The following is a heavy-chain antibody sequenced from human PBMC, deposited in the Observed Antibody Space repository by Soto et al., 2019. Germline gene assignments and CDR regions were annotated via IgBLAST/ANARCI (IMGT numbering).Heavy chain of an antibody. J-gene: IGHJ4*02. CDR3: AREGSYSAYNFAHGIQLWSFNF. Sequence: PSETLSLTCTVSGGSINTFYWSWVRQPAGKGLEWIGRIFSSGSTSFNPSLESRVARSVDTSKNHFSLNWSSVTAADMAVYYCAREGSYSAYNFAHGIQLWSFNFWGQGALVTVSS. D-gene: IGHD5-12*01. CDR1: GGSINTFY. CDR2: IFSSGST. V-gene: IGHV4-4*07.